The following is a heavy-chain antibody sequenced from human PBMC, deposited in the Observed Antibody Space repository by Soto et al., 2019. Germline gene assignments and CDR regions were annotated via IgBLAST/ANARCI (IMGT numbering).Heavy chain of an antibody. CDR3: ARDSGRKYYDFWSGYDYGMDV. CDR1: GGSISGDS. V-gene: IGHV4-59*01. J-gene: IGHJ6*02. Sequence: QVQLQESGPGLVKPSETLSLTCTVSGGSISGDSWSWIRQSPGKGLEWIGYISYSGSTNYNPSLKSRVTISVDTSKNQFSLKLSSVTAADTAVYYCARDSGRKYYDFWSGYDYGMDVWGRGTTVTVSS. CDR2: ISYSGST. D-gene: IGHD3-3*01.